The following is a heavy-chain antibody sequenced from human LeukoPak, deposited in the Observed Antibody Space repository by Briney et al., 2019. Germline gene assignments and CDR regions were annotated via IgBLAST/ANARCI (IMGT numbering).Heavy chain of an antibody. CDR3: AREATWIQLNY. CDR2: INPSGGST. V-gene: IGHV1-46*01. D-gene: IGHD5-18*01. Sequence: ASVKVSCKASGYTFTSYYMHWVRQAPGQGLEWMGIINPSGGSTSYVQKFQGRVTMTRDMSTSTVYMELGSLRSEDTAVYYCAREATWIQLNYWGQGTLVTVSS. J-gene: IGHJ4*02. CDR1: GYTFTSYY.